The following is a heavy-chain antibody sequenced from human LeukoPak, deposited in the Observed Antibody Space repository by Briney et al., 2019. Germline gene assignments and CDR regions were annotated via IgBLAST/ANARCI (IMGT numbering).Heavy chain of an antibody. CDR2: IKQDGSEK. V-gene: IGHV3-7*01. D-gene: IGHD6-13*01. Sequence: GGSLRLSCAASGFTFSSYWMSWVRQAPGKGLEWVANIKQDGSEKYYVDSVKGRFTISRDNAKNSLYLQMNSLRAEDTAVYYCARGERSVARRIAAEGAWGQGTLVTVSS. CDR1: GFTFSSYW. CDR3: ARGERSVARRIAAEGA. J-gene: IGHJ5*02.